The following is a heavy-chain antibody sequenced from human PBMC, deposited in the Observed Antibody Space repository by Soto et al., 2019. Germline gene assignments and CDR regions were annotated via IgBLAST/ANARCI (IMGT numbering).Heavy chain of an antibody. J-gene: IGHJ3*02. V-gene: IGHV3-7*05. CDR1: GFTFSSYW. D-gene: IGHD3-22*01. Sequence: GSLRLSCAASGFTFSSYWMSWVRQAPGKGLEWVANIKQDGSEKYYVDSVKGRFTISRDNAKNSLYLQMNSLRAEDTAVYYCAKDLVSGYYYDSSGSLEAFDIWGQGTMVTVS. CDR3: AKDLVSGYYYDSSGSLEAFDI. CDR2: IKQDGSEK.